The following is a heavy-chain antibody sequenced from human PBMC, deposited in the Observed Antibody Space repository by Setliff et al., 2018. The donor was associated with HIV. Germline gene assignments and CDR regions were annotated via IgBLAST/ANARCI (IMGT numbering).Heavy chain of an antibody. CDR2: ITGGSGNT. Sequence: ASVKVSCKASGYTFSGYHMYWVRQAPGQSLEWMGWITGGSGNTKYSEKFQGRVTLTRDTSASTAYMELSSLRSEDTAVYYCARKGSGSSFDFEYWGQGTLVTVSS. J-gene: IGHJ4*02. CDR3: ARKGSGSSFDFEY. CDR1: GYTFSGYH. V-gene: IGHV1-3*01. D-gene: IGHD3-10*01.